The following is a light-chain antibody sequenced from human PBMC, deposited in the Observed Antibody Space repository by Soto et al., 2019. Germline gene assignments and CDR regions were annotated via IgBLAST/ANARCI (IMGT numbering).Light chain of an antibody. CDR2: DVS. CDR3: QQYNDSPFT. V-gene: IGKV1-5*01. Sequence: DIQMTQSPSTLSASVGDRVTITCRASQSIGSWLAWYLQKPGKAPKLLIYDVSGLQSGVPSRFSGSGSGTEFTLTISSLQPDDFATCYCQQYNDSPFTFGPGTKVDIK. J-gene: IGKJ3*01. CDR1: QSIGSW.